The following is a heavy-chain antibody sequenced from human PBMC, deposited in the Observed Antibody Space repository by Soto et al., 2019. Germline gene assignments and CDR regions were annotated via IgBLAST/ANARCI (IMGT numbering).Heavy chain of an antibody. CDR1: GFTFSSYG. J-gene: IGHJ4*02. CDR3: ARVRYCSDNSCYSWFDY. CDR2: ISYDGSNK. Sequence: PGGSLRLSCAASGFTFSSYGMHWVRQAPGKGLEWVAVISYDGSNKYYADSVKGRFTISRDNSKNTLYLQMNSLRAEDTAVYYCARVRYCSDNSCYSWFDYWGQGTLVTVSS. V-gene: IGHV3-30*03. D-gene: IGHD2-15*01.